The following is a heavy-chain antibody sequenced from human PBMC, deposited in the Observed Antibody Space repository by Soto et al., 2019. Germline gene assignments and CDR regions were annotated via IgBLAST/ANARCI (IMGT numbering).Heavy chain of an antibody. CDR1: GFTFSSSC. D-gene: IGHD1-1*01. CDR3: AMDRHYGLEY. CDR2: INSDGSIT. V-gene: IGHV3-74*01. Sequence: GGSLRLSCAASGFTFSSSCMHWVRQAPGKGLLCVSHINSDGSITTYADSVKGRFTIYRDNDRNTVYLQMNSLRAEDTAVYYCAMDRHYGLEYWGQGTMVTVYS. J-gene: IGHJ4*01.